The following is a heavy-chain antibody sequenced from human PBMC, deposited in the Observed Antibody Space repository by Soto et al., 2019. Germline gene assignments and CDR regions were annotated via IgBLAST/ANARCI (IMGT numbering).Heavy chain of an antibody. V-gene: IGHV3-33*01. CDR3: ARYDCSGYPSSPYFQH. Sequence: QVQLVESGGGVVQPGRSLRLSCAASGFTFSSYGMHWVRQAPGKGLEWVAVIWYDGSNKYYADSVKGRFTISRDNSKNTLYLQMNSLRAEDTAVYYCARYDCSGYPSSPYFQHWGQGTLVTVPS. J-gene: IGHJ1*01. CDR2: IWYDGSNK. CDR1: GFTFSSYG. D-gene: IGHD3-22*01.